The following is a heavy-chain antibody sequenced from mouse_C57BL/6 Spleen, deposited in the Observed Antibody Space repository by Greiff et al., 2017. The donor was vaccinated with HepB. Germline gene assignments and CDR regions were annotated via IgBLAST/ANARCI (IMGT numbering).Heavy chain of an antibody. V-gene: IGHV1-63*01. J-gene: IGHJ4*01. CDR3: ARAHPYYAMDY. Sequence: QVQLQQSGAELVRPGTSVKMSCKASGYTFTNYWIGWAKQRPGHGLEWIGDIYPGGGYTNYNEKFKGKATLTADKSSSTAYMQFSSLTSEDSAIYFCARAHPYYAMDYWGQGTSDTVSP. CDR2: IYPGGGYT. CDR1: GYTFTNYW.